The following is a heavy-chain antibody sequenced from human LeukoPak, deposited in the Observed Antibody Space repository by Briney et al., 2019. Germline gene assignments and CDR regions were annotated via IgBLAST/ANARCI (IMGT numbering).Heavy chain of an antibody. Sequence: GGSLRLSCAASGFTFSSYSMNWVRQAPGKGLEWVSSISSSSSYIYYADSVKGRFTISRDNAKNSLYLQMNSLRAEDTAVYYCAKDVGKWESLHFFDYWGQGTLVTVSS. CDR1: GFTFSSYS. CDR2: ISSSSSYI. CDR3: AKDVGKWESLHFFDY. D-gene: IGHD1-26*01. V-gene: IGHV3-21*01. J-gene: IGHJ4*02.